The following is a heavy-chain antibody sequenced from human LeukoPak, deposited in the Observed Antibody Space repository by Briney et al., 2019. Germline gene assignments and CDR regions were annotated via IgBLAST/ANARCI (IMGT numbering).Heavy chain of an antibody. J-gene: IGHJ4*02. Sequence: GGSLRLSCAASGFTFSSHGMNWVRQAPGKGLEWVSVISPSGGITYYTDSVKGRFTISRDNSNNTVSLQMNSLRAEDTAVYYCAREGDYSSSSYYFDYWGQGTLVTVSS. CDR1: GFTFSSHG. V-gene: IGHV3-23*01. D-gene: IGHD6-13*01. CDR2: ISPSGGIT. CDR3: AREGDYSSSSYYFDY.